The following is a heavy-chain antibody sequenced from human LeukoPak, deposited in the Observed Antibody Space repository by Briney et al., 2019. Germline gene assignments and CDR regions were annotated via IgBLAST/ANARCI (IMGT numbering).Heavy chain of an antibody. CDR1: GYSISSGYY. CDR2: IYHSGST. Sequence: PSETLSLTCAVSGYSISSGYYWGWIRQPPGKGLEWIGSIYHSGSTYYNPSLKSRVTISVDTSKNQFSLELSSVTAADTAVYYCARIDSGSYSGLFDYWGQGTLVTVSS. V-gene: IGHV4-38-2*01. CDR3: ARIDSGSYSGLFDY. D-gene: IGHD1-26*01. J-gene: IGHJ4*02.